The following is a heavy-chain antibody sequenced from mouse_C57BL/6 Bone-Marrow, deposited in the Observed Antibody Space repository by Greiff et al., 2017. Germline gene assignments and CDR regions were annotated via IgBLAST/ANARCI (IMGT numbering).Heavy chain of an antibody. D-gene: IGHD1-1*01. Sequence: EVKLMESGGGLVKPGGSLKLSCAASGFTFSDYGMHWVRQAPEKGLEWVAYISSGSSTIYYADTVKGRFTISRDNAKNTLFLQMTSLRSEDTAMYYCARGRFITPEYCGEGTTLTVSS. CDR1: GFTFSDYG. CDR3: ARGRFITPEY. CDR2: ISSGSSTI. V-gene: IGHV5-17*01. J-gene: IGHJ2*01.